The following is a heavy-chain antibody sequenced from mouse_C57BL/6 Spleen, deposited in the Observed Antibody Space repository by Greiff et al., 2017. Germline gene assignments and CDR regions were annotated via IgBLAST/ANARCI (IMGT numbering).Heavy chain of an antibody. V-gene: IGHV5-17*01. Sequence: DVHLVESGGGLVKPGGSLKLSCAASGFTFSDYGMHWVRQAPEKGLEWVAYISSGSSTIHYADTVKGRFTISRDNAKNTLFLQMTSLRSEDTAMYYCAREGFDYWGQGTTLTVSS. CDR3: AREGFDY. CDR2: ISSGSSTI. J-gene: IGHJ2*01. CDR1: GFTFSDYG.